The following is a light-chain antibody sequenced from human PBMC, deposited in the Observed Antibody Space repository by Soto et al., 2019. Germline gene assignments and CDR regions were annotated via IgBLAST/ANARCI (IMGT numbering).Light chain of an antibody. J-gene: IGKJ1*01. Sequence: DIQMTQSPPTLSASVGDRVTITCRASQSIRHYLAWYQQMPGKAPKLLIYGASTLQSGVPSRFSGSGSGTEFTLTISSLQADDFGTYFSPHHNSYSPTFGPGTTVEIK. CDR3: PHHNSYSPT. CDR2: GAS. V-gene: IGKV1-5*01. CDR1: QSIRHY.